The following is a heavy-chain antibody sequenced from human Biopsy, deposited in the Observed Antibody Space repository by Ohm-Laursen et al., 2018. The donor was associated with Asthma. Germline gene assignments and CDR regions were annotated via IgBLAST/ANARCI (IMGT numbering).Heavy chain of an antibody. J-gene: IGHJ6*02. CDR1: GFTFSNAW. Sequence: SLRLSCTASGFTFSNAWMSWVRQAPGKGLEWVAVGGSYYDGGLKYYADSVNGRFTVSRDDSKNTLYLQMNSLRPDDTAVYYCARDVVWFREVGGMDVWGQGTTVTVSS. CDR3: ARDVVWFREVGGMDV. D-gene: IGHD3-10*01. CDR2: GGSYYDGGLK. V-gene: IGHV3-30-3*01.